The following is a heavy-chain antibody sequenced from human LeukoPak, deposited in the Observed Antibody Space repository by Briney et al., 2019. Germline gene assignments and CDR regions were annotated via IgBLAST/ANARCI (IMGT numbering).Heavy chain of an antibody. J-gene: IGHJ4*02. CDR3: AVGCRSIACAPIH. V-gene: IGHV3-74*01. D-gene: IGHD3-16*02. Sequence: GGSLSLSCAASGFTFSSYWMHWVRQAPGKGLVWVSLINTDGNTTTYADSVKGRFTISRDNAKNTVFLQMTSLRVDDTAVYYCAVGCRSIACAPIHWGRGTRVTVSS. CDR2: INTDGNTT. CDR1: GFTFSSYW.